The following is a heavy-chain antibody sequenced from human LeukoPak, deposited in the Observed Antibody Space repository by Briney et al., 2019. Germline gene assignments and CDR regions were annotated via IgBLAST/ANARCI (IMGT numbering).Heavy chain of an antibody. CDR1: DYTFSNYG. V-gene: IGHV1-18*01. CDR3: ARAFTVRDEDY. CDR2: FSVYNNYT. Sequence: ASVKVSCKTSDYTFSNYGISWVRQAPGQGLEWMGWFSVYNNYTHYAQNFQGRVTMTADTSTSTAYMDLRSLRSADTAVYYCARAFTVRDEDYWGQGTLVTVSS. J-gene: IGHJ4*02. D-gene: IGHD4-17*01.